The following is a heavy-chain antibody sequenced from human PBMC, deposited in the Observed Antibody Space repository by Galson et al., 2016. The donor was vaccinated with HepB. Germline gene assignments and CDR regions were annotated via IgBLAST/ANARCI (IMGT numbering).Heavy chain of an antibody. D-gene: IGHD6-19*01. CDR1: GFSFSSYS. Sequence: SLRLSCAASGFSFSSYSMNWVRQAPGKGLDWVAYISSSSRTRNYADSVKGRFTISRDNAKNTLYLEMNSLRDEDTAVYYCAKTGGDGNSWYHLAVAGTPLYHHYYGMDVWGQGTTVTVSS. CDR3: AKTGGDGNSWYHLAVAGTPLYHHYYGMDV. V-gene: IGHV3-48*02. CDR2: ISSSSRTR. J-gene: IGHJ6*02.